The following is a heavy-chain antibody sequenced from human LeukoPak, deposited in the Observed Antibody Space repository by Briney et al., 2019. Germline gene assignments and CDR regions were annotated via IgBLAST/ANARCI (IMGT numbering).Heavy chain of an antibody. CDR1: GFTFSSYA. Sequence: GRSLKLSCAASGFTFSSYAMNWVRQAPGKGLEWVAVISYDGSNKYYADSVKGRFTISRDNSKNTLYLQMNSLRAEDTAVYYCARDSAPWLLLVPDVWGKGTTVTVSS. J-gene: IGHJ6*04. D-gene: IGHD3-22*01. CDR2: ISYDGSNK. CDR3: ARDSAPWLLLVPDV. V-gene: IGHV3-30*01.